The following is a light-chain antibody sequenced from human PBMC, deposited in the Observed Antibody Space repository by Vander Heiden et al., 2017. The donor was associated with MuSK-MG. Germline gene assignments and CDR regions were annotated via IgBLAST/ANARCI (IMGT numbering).Light chain of an antibody. CDR2: EGS. CDR3: CSYAGSNYRYV. V-gene: IGLV2-23*01. J-gene: IGLJ1*01. Sequence: SALTQPAPQSGSPSQYSTSSRTGTTSEIADYNLGPWYQQHTGKAPELIVYEGSKRPSGITNRCSGSKCGGTASLTITRLQGDDEADYYCCSYAGSNYRYVFGTGTKVTVL. CDR1: TSEIADYNL.